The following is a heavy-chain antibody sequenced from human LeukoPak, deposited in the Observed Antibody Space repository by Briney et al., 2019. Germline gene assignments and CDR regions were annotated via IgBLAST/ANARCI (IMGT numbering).Heavy chain of an antibody. CDR2: IIPIFGTA. CDR1: GGTFSGYA. J-gene: IGHJ5*02. D-gene: IGHD3-16*01. Sequence: SVKVSCKASGGTFSGYAISWVRQAPGQGLEWMGGIIPIFGTANYAQKFQGRVTITADESTSTAYMELSSLRSEDTAVYYCAREPGGGWSVSYNWFDPWGQGTLVTVSS. V-gene: IGHV1-69*13. CDR3: AREPGGGWSVSYNWFDP.